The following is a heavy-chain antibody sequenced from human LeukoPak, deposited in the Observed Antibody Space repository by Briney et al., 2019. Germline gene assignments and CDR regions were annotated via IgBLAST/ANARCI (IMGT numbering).Heavy chain of an antibody. D-gene: IGHD3-10*01. V-gene: IGHV3-30*02. CDR1: GFTFSSYG. J-gene: IGHJ6*03. CDR3: AKGGSGSYYNPRVSYYMDV. Sequence: GGSLRLSCAASGFTFSSYGMHWVRQAPGKGLEWVAFIRYDGSNKYYADSVKGRFTISRDNSKNTLYLQMNSLRAEDTAVYYCAKGGSGSYYNPRVSYYMDVWGKGTTVTISS. CDR2: IRYDGSNK.